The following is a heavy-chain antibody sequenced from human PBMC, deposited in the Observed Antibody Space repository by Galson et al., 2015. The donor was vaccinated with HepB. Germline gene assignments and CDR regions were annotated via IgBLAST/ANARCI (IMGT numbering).Heavy chain of an antibody. Sequence: SVKVSCRASGYTFTSYYMHWVRQAPGQGLEWMGIINPSGGSTSYAQKFQGRVTMTRDTSTSTVYMELSSLRSEDTAVYYCASSSSGWYREFDYWGQGTLVTVSS. CDR1: GYTFTSYY. CDR2: INPSGGST. V-gene: IGHV1-46*03. CDR3: ASSSSGWYREFDY. D-gene: IGHD6-19*01. J-gene: IGHJ4*02.